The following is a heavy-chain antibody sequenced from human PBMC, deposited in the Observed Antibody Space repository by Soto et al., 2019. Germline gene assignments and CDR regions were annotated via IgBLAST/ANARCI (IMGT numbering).Heavy chain of an antibody. CDR2: ISYDGSKT. D-gene: IGHD2-21*02. CDR1: GFTFSSSG. V-gene: IGHV3-30*18. CDR3: AKDNVNGVVTNTPCEN. J-gene: IGHJ4*02. Sequence: QVQLVESGGSVVQPGTSLRLSCAASGFTFSSSGMHWVRQAPGKGLEWVAVISYDGSKTYYADSVKGRFTVSRDNSKNSLYLQMKSRRAEDTAIYYCAKDNVNGVVTNTPCENWGQGTLVTVSS.